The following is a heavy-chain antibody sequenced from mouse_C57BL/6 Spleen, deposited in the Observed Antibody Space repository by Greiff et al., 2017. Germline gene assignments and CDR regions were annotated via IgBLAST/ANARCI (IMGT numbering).Heavy chain of an antibody. V-gene: IGHV5-17*01. CDR3: ARQGLRRGFAY. J-gene: IGHJ3*01. CDR1: GFTFSDYG. CDR2: ISSGSSTI. D-gene: IGHD2-4*01. Sequence: EVTLVESGGGLVKPGGSLKLSCAASGFTFSDYGMHWVRQAPEKGLEWVAYISSGSSTIYYADPVKGRFTISSDNAKNTLFLQMTSRRSEDTAMDYCARQGLRRGFAYWGQGTLVTVSA.